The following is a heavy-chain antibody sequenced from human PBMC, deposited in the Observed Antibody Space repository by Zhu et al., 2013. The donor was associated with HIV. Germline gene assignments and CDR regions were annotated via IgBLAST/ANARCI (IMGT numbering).Heavy chain of an antibody. Sequence: QVQLVQSGAEVKKPGASVKVSCKASGYTFTGYYIHWVRQAPGQGLEWMGWINPNNGATNYAQKFQGRATMTRDTSISTAYMELNRLRSDDTAVYYCAGGDSGTIGDYWGQGTLLTVSS. CDR3: AGGDSGTIGDY. CDR2: INPNNGAT. J-gene: IGHJ4*02. D-gene: IGHD5-12*01. V-gene: IGHV1-2*02. CDR1: GYTFTGYY.